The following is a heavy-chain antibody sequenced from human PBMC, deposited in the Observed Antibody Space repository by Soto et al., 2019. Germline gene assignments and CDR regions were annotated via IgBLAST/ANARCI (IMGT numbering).Heavy chain of an antibody. CDR2: IFYSGNT. CDR3: ARHAPGGPFDS. V-gene: IGHV4-59*08. J-gene: IGHJ4*02. CDR1: GGSINSYY. Sequence: QVQLQESGPGLVKPSETLSLTCTVSGGSINSYYWSWIRQSPGKGLEWIGYIFYSGNTNYNPSLNSRVTLSVDTSKNQFSLKFTSVTAADTAVYYCARHAPGGPFDSCGQGTLVTVSS.